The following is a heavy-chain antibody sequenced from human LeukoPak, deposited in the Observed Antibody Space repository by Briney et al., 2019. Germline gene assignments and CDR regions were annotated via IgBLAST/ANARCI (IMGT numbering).Heavy chain of an antibody. J-gene: IGHJ6*02. CDR3: AANPYGDYYYGMDV. D-gene: IGHD4-17*01. CDR2: IIPIFGTA. CDR1: GGTFSSYA. V-gene: IGHV1-69*13. Sequence: GASVKVSCKASGGTFSSYAISWVRQTPGQGLEWMGGIIPIFGTANYAQKFQGRVTITADESTSTAYMELSSLRSEDTAVDYCAANPYGDYYYGMDVWGQGTTVTVSS.